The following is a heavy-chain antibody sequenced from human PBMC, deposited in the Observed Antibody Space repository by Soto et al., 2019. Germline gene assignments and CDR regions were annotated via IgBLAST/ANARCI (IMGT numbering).Heavy chain of an antibody. J-gene: IGHJ4*02. D-gene: IGHD6-19*01. CDR1: GFNFSSYV. V-gene: IGHV3-33*01. CDR3: ARDGQWLPRDGLRSSYYFDY. CDR2: IWYDGGNK. Sequence: ESGGGVVQPGRSLRLSCAASGFNFSSYVMHWVRQATGKGLEWVAVIWYDGGNKYYADSVKGRFTISRDNSKNTLYLQMNSLRAEDTAVYYCARDGQWLPRDGLRSSYYFDYWGQGTLVTVSS.